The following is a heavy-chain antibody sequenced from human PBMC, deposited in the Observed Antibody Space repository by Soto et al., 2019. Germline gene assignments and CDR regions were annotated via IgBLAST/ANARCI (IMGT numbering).Heavy chain of an antibody. D-gene: IGHD3-22*01. V-gene: IGHV1-69*13. CDR1: GGTFSSYA. CDR2: IIPIFGTA. Sequence: ASVKVSCKASGGTFSSYAISWVRQAPGQGLEWMGGIIPIFGTANYAQKFQGRVTITADESTSTAYMELSSLRSEDTAVYYCARGRGPSYDSSGYPRGYYFDYWGQGTLVTVSS. CDR3: ARGRGPSYDSSGYPRGYYFDY. J-gene: IGHJ4*02.